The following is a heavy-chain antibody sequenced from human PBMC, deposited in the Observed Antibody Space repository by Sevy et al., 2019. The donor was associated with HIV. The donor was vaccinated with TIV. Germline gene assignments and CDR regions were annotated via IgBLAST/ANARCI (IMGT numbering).Heavy chain of an antibody. D-gene: IGHD3-16*01. CDR2: IYRTWNT. Sequence: SETLSLTCAVSGGSISTGGFSWNWIRQPPGKGLEWIGHIYRTWNTYYHPSLGSRVSISVDRSKNQFSLKLSSVTAADTAVYYCVRGPSYGYVSYGFDVWGQGTMVTVSS. V-gene: IGHV4-30-2*01. CDR3: VRGPSYGYVSYGFDV. J-gene: IGHJ3*01. CDR1: GGSISTGGFS.